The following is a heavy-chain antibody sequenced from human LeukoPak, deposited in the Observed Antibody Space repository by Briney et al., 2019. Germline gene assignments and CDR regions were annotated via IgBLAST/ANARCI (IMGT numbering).Heavy chain of an antibody. J-gene: IGHJ4*02. CDR2: ISGSGGST. V-gene: IGHV3-23*01. CDR1: GFTFSSYA. Sequence: AGGSLRLSCAASGFTFSSYAMSWVRQAPGKGLEWVSAISGSGGSTYYADSVKGRFTISRDNSKNTLYLQMNSLRAEDTAVYYCAKDSGYSYGQIGYFDYWGQGTLVTVSS. CDR3: AKDSGYSYGQIGYFDY. D-gene: IGHD5-18*01.